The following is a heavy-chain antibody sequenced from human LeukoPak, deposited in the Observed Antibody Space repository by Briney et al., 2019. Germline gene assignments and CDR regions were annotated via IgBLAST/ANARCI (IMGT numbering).Heavy chain of an antibody. D-gene: IGHD6-6*01. V-gene: IGHV4-59*08. J-gene: IGHJ5*02. Sequence: SETLSLTCTVSGGSISSYYWSWIRQPPGNGLEWIGYIYYSGSTNYNPSLKSRVTISVDTSKNQFSLKLSSVTAADTAVYYCARQVAARHNWFDPWGQGTLVTVSS. CDR1: GGSISSYY. CDR3: ARQVAARHNWFDP. CDR2: IYYSGST.